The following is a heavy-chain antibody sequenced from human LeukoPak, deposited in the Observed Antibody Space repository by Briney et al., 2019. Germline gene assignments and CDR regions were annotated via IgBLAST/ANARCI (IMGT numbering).Heavy chain of an antibody. J-gene: IGHJ4*02. V-gene: IGHV3-30*18. Sequence: GGSLRLSCVASGFTFSNYYMHWVRQAPGKGLEWVAIISDDGERKFYADSVRGRITISRDKPKNTLFLQMNSLRADDTAVYFCAKDLSGHWCIDYWGQGTLVTVSS. CDR1: GFTFSNYY. D-gene: IGHD4/OR15-4a*01. CDR3: AKDLSGHWCIDY. CDR2: ISDDGERK.